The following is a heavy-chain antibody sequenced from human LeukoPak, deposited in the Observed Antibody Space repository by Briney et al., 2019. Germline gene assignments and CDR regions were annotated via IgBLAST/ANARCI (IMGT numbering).Heavy chain of an antibody. CDR1: GYTFTGYY. CDR3: ARYGSPYYYDSSGYYPFDY. D-gene: IGHD3-22*01. CDR2: INPNSGGT. J-gene: IGHJ4*02. Sequence: GASVKVSCKASGYTFTGYYMHWVRQAPGQGLEWMGWINPNSGGTNYAQKFQGRVTMTRDTSIGTAYMELSRLRSDDTAVYYCARYGSPYYYDSSGYYPFDYWGQGTLVTVSS. V-gene: IGHV1-2*02.